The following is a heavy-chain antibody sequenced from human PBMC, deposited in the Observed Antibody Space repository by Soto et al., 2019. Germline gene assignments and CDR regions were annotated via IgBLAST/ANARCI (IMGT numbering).Heavy chain of an antibody. CDR2: IIPILGIA. V-gene: IGHV1-69*08. CDR1: GGTFSSYT. D-gene: IGHD3-10*01. Sequence: QVQLVQSGAEVKKPGSSVKVSCKASGGTFSSYTISWVRQAPGQGLEWMGRIIPILGIANYAQKFQGRVTITADKXXXXAYMELXXXRSEDXAVYYCAREEYYYGSGAFFDYWGQGTLVTVSS. CDR3: AREEYYYGSGAFFDY. J-gene: IGHJ4*02.